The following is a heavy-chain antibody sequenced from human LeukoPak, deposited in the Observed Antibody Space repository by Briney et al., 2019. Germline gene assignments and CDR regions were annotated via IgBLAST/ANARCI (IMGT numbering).Heavy chain of an antibody. CDR1: GFTFSSYS. J-gene: IGHJ6*04. V-gene: IGHV3-21*01. CDR2: ISSSSSYI. CDR3: ATDGPDYYGSGSCYNYYYYYGMDV. Sequence: GGSLRLSCAASGFTFSSYSMNWVRQAPGKGLEWVSSISSSSSYIYYADSVKGRFTISRDNAKNSLYLQMNSLRAEDTAVYYCATDGPDYYGSGSCYNYYYYYGMDVWGRGTTVTVSS. D-gene: IGHD3-10*01.